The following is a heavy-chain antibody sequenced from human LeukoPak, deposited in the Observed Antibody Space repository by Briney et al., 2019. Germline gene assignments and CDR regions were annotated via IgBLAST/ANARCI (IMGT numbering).Heavy chain of an antibody. D-gene: IGHD1-1*01. V-gene: IGHV3-23*01. CDR2: ISGSGGRT. CDR3: GKVTGTLGN. J-gene: IGHJ4*02. CDR1: GFTFSIYG. Sequence: GGSLRLFCAASGFTFSIYGMSWARQAPGRGLEWVSAISGSGGRTYYADSVKGRFTISRDNSKNTLYLKMNSLTAHDTAIYYCGKVTGTLGNWGQGTLVTVSS.